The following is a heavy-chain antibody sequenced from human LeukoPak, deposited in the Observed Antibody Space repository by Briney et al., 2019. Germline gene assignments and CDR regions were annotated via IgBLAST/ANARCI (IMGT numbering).Heavy chain of an antibody. CDR3: ARDCSGGSCTLSDYYYYGMDV. V-gene: IGHV3-53*01. J-gene: IGHJ6*02. Sequence: PGGSLRLSCAASGFTVSSKYMSWVRQAPGKGLEWVSVIYSGGSTYYADSVKGRFTISRDNSKNTLYLQMNSLKAEDTAVYYCARDCSGGSCTLSDYYYYGMDVWGQGTTVTVSS. CDR2: IYSGGST. D-gene: IGHD2-15*01. CDR1: GFTVSSKY.